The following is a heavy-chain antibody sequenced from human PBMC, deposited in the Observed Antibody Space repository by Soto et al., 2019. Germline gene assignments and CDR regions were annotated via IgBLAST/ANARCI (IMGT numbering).Heavy chain of an antibody. Sequence: QVQLVQSGAEVKKPGSSVKVSCKASGGTFSSYTISWVRQAPGQGLEWMGRIIPILGIANYAQKFQGRVTITADKSTSTAYMELSSLRSEDTAVYYCARDRKAGIVATDPGYFDHWGQGTLVTVSS. CDR2: IIPILGIA. CDR3: ARDRKAGIVATDPGYFDH. J-gene: IGHJ4*02. V-gene: IGHV1-69*08. D-gene: IGHD5-12*01. CDR1: GGTFSSYT.